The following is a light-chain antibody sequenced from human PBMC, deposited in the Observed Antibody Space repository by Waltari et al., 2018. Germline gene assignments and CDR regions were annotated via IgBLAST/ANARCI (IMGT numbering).Light chain of an antibody. CDR3: MQALESPRT. CDR1: QSLLHRNGYNY. J-gene: IGKJ1*01. V-gene: IGKV2-28*01. CDR2: LGS. Sequence: PXSISCRSSQSLLHRNGYNYLDWYLQKPGQSPQLLIYLGSNRASGVPDRFSGSGSGTDFTLKISRVETEDVGVYYCMQALESPRTFGQGTKVEIK.